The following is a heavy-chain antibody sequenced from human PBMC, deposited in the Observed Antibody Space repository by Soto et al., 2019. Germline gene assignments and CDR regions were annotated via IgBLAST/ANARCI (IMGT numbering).Heavy chain of an antibody. CDR2: IIPVFGTV. D-gene: IGHD3-16*01. CDR1: GGTFSNYA. CDR3: AKFGPLGELLWFDP. V-gene: IGHV1-69*06. Sequence: QEQLVQSGAEVKKPGSSVKVSCRASGGTFSNYAISWVRQAPGRGLEWMGGIIPVFGTVVYAQKLQGTVTSTADTSTRMADMGLSSLRSDDTAVYYCAKFGPLGELLWFDPWGQGTLVTVSS. J-gene: IGHJ5*02.